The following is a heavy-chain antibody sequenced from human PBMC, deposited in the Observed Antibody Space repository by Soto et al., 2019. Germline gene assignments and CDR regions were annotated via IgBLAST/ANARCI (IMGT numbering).Heavy chain of an antibody. Sequence: EVQLLESGGGLVQPGGSLRLSCAASGFTFSSYALSWVRQAPGKGLEWVSAISGSGASTYYADSVKGRFTSSRDNSKNTLYLQMNSLSAEDTAVYYCAHFDWFIDYWGQGTLVTVSS. V-gene: IGHV3-23*01. CDR3: AHFDWFIDY. D-gene: IGHD3-9*01. J-gene: IGHJ4*02. CDR1: GFTFSSYA. CDR2: ISGSGAST.